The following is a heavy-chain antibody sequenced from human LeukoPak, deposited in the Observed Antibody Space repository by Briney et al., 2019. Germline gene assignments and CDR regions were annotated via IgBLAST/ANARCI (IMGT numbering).Heavy chain of an antibody. J-gene: IGHJ4*02. CDR1: GFTFSSYA. D-gene: IGHD5-24*01. CDR2: IYSGGST. Sequence: GGSLRLSCAASGFTFSSYAMHWVRQAPGKGLEWVSVIYSGGSTYYADSVKGRFTISRDNSKNTLYLQMNSLRAEDTAVYYCASGGRDGYNAALNYWGQGTLVTVSS. CDR3: ASGGRDGYNAALNY. V-gene: IGHV3-53*01.